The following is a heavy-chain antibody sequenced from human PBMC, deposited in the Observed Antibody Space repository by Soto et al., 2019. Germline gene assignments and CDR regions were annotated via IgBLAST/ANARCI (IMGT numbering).Heavy chain of an antibody. J-gene: IGHJ4*02. Sequence: SETLSLTCAVYGGSFSGYYWSWIRQPPGKGLEWIGEINHSGSTNYNPSLKSRVTISVDTSKNQFSLKLSSVTAADTAVYYCARHSPYYYDSSGPIYYFDYWGQGTLVT. D-gene: IGHD3-22*01. CDR1: GGSFSGYY. CDR3: ARHSPYYYDSSGPIYYFDY. V-gene: IGHV4-34*01. CDR2: INHSGST.